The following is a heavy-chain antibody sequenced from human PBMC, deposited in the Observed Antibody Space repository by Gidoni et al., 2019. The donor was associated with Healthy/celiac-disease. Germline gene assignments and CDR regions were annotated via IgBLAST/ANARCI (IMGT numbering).Heavy chain of an antibody. CDR3: ARDRGIVGAHRSY. J-gene: IGHJ4*02. CDR2: INPSGGST. D-gene: IGHD1-26*01. V-gene: IGHV1-46*01. CDR1: GYHFTSYY. Sequence: QVQLVQSGAEVRKPGASVKVSCKASGYHFTSYYLYWVRQAPGQGLEWMGIINPSGGSTSYAQKVQGRVTMTRDTARRTVYMELSNLRSEDTAVYYCARDRGIVGAHRSYWGQGTLVTVSS.